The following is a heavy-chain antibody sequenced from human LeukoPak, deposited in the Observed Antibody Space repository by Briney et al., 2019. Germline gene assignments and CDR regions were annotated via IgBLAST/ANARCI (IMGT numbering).Heavy chain of an antibody. Sequence: ASVKASCKASGGTFSSYAISWVRQAPGQGLEWMEGIIPIFGTANYAQKFQGRVTITTDESTSTAYMELSSLRSEDTAVYYCARVSEYYYDSSGESWGQGTLVTVSS. V-gene: IGHV1-69*05. CDR1: GGTFSSYA. J-gene: IGHJ4*02. CDR3: ARVSEYYYDSSGES. CDR2: IIPIFGTA. D-gene: IGHD3-22*01.